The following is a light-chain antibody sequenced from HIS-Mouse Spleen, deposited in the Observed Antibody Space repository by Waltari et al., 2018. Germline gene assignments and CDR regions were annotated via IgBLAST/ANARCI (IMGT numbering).Light chain of an antibody. J-gene: IGKJ1*01. CDR3: QQRSNWPPT. Sequence: ERVLTQSPATLPLSPGERATLSCRASQSVSSYLAWYQQKPGQAPRLLIYDASNRATGIPARFSGSGSGTDFTLTISSLEPEDFAVYYCQQRSNWPPTFGQGTKVEIK. CDR2: DAS. CDR1: QSVSSY. V-gene: IGKV3-11*01.